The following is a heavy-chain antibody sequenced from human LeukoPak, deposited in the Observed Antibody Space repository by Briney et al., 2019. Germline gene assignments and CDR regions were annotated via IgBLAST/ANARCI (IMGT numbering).Heavy chain of an antibody. CDR2: INWNGGST. J-gene: IGHJ4*02. Sequence: PGGSLRLSCAASGFTFDDYGMSWVRQAPGKGLEWVSGINWNGGSTGYADSVKGRFTISRDNAKNSLYLQMNSLRAEDTALYYCAREFTAPEMATITAGGVFDYWGQGTLVTVSS. V-gene: IGHV3-20*04. CDR3: AREFTAPEMATITAGGVFDY. CDR1: GFTFDDYG. D-gene: IGHD5-24*01.